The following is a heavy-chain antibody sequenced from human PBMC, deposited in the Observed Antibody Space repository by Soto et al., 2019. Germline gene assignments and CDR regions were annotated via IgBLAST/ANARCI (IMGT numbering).Heavy chain of an antibody. Sequence: QVQLQESGPGLVKPSQTLSLTCTVSGTTISSGDHYWSWIRQAPGKGLEGIGDMYYTGKTYNNTSLQSRGTLSVDTSKNQFSLKMTSVTAADTAMYFCARVYGRGDYFDFWGRGTLVSVSS. V-gene: IGHV4-30-4*01. CDR2: MYYTGKT. CDR3: ARVYGRGDYFDF. D-gene: IGHD1-26*01. J-gene: IGHJ4*02. CDR1: GTTISSGDHY.